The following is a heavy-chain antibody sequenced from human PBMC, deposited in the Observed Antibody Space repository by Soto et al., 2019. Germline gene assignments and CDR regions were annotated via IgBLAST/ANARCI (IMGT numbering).Heavy chain of an antibody. CDR1: GYTFTSYD. CDR3: AGGYCSGTSCYWYLDY. D-gene: IGHD2-2*01. V-gene: IGHV1-8*01. Sequence: QVQLVQSGAEVKKPGASVKVACKASGYTFTSYDINWVRQATGQGLEGMGWMNPNRGNAGHAQKFQGRVTTTRNTSLRTAHMGLSSLRSETTAVYYCAGGYCSGTSCYWYLDYWGQGTLVAFCS. J-gene: IGHJ4*02. CDR2: MNPNRGNA.